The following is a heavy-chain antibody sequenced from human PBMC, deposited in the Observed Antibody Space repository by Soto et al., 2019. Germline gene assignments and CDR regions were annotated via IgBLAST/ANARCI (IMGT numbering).Heavy chain of an antibody. CDR3: ASRYSGYDWGVEYYGMDV. J-gene: IGHJ6*02. V-gene: IGHV1-8*01. CDR2: MNPNSGNT. CDR1: GYTFTSYD. D-gene: IGHD5-12*01. Sequence: QVPLVQSGAEVKKPGASVKVSCKASGYTFTSYDINWVRQATGQGLEWMGWMNPNSGNTGYAQKFQGRVTMTRNTSISTAYMDLSSLRSEATAVYYCASRYSGYDWGVEYYGMDVWGQGTTVTVSS.